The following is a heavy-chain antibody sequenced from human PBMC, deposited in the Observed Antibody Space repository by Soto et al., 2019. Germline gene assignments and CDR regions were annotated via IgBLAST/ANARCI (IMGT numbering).Heavy chain of an antibody. J-gene: IGHJ4*02. V-gene: IGHV4-34*01. D-gene: IGHD3-9*01. CDR3: ARVSRYYDILTGYYLHPKNTPFDY. CDR2: INHSGST. CDR1: GGSFSGYY. Sequence: SETLSLTCAVYGGSFSGYYWSWIRQPPGKGLEWIGEINHSGSTNYNPSLKSRVAISVDASKNQFSLKLSSVTAADTAVYYCARVSRYYDILTGYYLHPKNTPFDYWGQGTLVTVSS.